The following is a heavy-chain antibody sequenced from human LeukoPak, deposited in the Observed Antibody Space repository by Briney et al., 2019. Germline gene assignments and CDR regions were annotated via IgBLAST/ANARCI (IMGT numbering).Heavy chain of an antibody. Sequence: SVKVSCKASGGTFSSYAISWVRQAPGQGLEWMGRIIPILGIANYAQKFQGRVTITADKSTSTAYMELSSLRSEDTAVYYCARVPLDGFGELLLAIGGPTDWGQGTLVTVSS. CDR2: IIPILGIA. CDR1: GGTFSSYA. CDR3: ARVPLDGFGELLLAIGGPTD. V-gene: IGHV1-69*04. J-gene: IGHJ4*02. D-gene: IGHD3-10*01.